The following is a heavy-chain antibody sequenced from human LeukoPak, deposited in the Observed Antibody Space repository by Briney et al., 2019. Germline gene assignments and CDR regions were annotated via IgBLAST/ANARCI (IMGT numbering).Heavy chain of an antibody. CDR3: ARDLRVGNAFDI. V-gene: IGHV3-21*01. CDR2: ISSSSSYI. Sequence: GGSLRLSCAASGFTFSSYSMNWVRQAPGKGLEWVSSISSSSSYIYYADSVKGRFTISRDNAKNSLYLQMNSLRAEDTAVYYCARDLRVGNAFDIWGQGTMVTVSS. CDR1: GFTFSSYS. D-gene: IGHD2-15*01. J-gene: IGHJ3*02.